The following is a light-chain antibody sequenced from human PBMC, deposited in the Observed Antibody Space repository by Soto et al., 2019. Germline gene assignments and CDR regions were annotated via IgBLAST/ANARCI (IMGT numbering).Light chain of an antibody. CDR3: QHRHN. V-gene: IGKV3-11*01. CDR1: QNVSSD. J-gene: IGKJ3*01. CDR2: DAS. Sequence: EIVLTQSPATLSLSPGERATLSCRASQNVSSDFAWYQQKPGQAPRLLIYDASNRATGIPARFSGSGSGTDFTLTISSLEPEDFAVYYCQHRHNFGPGTKVDMK.